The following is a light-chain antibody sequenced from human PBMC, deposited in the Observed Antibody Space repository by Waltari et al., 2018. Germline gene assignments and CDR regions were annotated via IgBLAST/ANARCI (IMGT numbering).Light chain of an antibody. CDR3: QQYDISPLT. V-gene: IGKV3-20*01. J-gene: IGKJ4*01. CDR2: GTF. CDR1: QTIRTTY. Sequence: EIVLTQSRGPLSLSPGGGATLPCRTSQTIRTTYLAWYQQKPGQAPTLLIYGTFSRATGIPDRFTGSGSRTDFSLTISSLEPEDFATYYCQQYDISPLTFGGGTKVES.